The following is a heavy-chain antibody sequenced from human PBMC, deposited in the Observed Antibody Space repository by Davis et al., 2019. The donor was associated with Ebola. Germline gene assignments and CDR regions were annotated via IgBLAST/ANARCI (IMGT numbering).Heavy chain of an antibody. CDR1: GFTFSSYA. Sequence: GESLKISCAASGFTFSSYAMSWVRQAPGKGLEWVSAISGSGGSTYYADSVKGRFTISRDNSKNTLYLQMNSLRAEDTAVYYCAKQLSTGWSPIWGQGTLVTVSS. CDR3: AKQLSTGWSPI. CDR2: ISGSGGST. J-gene: IGHJ4*02. V-gene: IGHV3-23*01. D-gene: IGHD6-19*01.